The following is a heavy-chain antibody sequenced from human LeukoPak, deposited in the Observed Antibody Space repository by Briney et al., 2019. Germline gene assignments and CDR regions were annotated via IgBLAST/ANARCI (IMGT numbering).Heavy chain of an antibody. J-gene: IGHJ6*03. Sequence: SETLSLTCTVPGGSISGSSYYWGWIRQPPGKGLEWIGSIYYSGSTYYNPSLKSRVTISVDTSKNQFSLKLSSVTAADTAVYYCRLKSLDDYGDYWLGLGIYYYYYMDVWGKGTTVTVSS. CDR1: GGSISGSSYY. CDR2: IYYSGST. CDR3: RLKSLDDYGDYWLGLGIYYYYYMDV. D-gene: IGHD4-17*01. V-gene: IGHV4-39*07.